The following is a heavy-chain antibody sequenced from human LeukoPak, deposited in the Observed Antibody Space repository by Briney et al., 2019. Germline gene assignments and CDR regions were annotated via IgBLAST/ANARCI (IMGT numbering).Heavy chain of an antibody. CDR1: GFTFDDYA. Sequence: PGRSLRLSCAASGFTFDDYAMHWVRQAPGKGLEWVSGISWNSGSIGYADSVKGRFTISRDNAKNSLYLQMSSLRAEDTAVYYCAKDRGRYYDSNGYYWGYYFDSRGQGILVTVST. CDR2: ISWNSGSI. D-gene: IGHD3-22*01. J-gene: IGHJ4*02. V-gene: IGHV3-9*01. CDR3: AKDRGRYYDSNGYYWGYYFDS.